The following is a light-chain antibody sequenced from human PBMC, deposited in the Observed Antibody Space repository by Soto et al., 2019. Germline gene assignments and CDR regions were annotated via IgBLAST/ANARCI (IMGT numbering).Light chain of an antibody. CDR1: QSVRTK. CDR2: GAS. J-gene: IGKJ5*01. V-gene: IGKV3-15*01. Sequence: EIVRTQSPDTLYVSPGEGATLSCRSSQSVRTKLAWYQQKAGQAPRLLIYGASTRATGIPDRFSGSGSGTDFTLTISRLEPEDFAVYYCQQYNNWPITFGQGTRLEIK. CDR3: QQYNNWPIT.